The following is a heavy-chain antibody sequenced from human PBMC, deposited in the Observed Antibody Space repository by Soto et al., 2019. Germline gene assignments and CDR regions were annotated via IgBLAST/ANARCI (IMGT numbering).Heavy chain of an antibody. CDR2: ISYDGSNK. J-gene: IGHJ4*02. V-gene: IGHV3-30-3*01. Sequence: PGGSLRLSCAASGFTFSSYAMHWVRQAPGKGLEWVAVISYDGSNKYYADSVKGRFTISRDNSKNTLYLQMNSLRAEDTAVYYCARAPSPLVGATQGDDYWGQGTLVTVSS. CDR1: GFTFSSYA. D-gene: IGHD1-26*01. CDR3: ARAPSPLVGATQGDDY.